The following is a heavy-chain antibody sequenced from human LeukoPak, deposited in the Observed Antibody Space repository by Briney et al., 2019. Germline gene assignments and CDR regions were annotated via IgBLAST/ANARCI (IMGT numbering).Heavy chain of an antibody. CDR1: GFSFGDIY. D-gene: IGHD4-17*01. CDR3: ARTADGEFDV. V-gene: IGHV3-11*01. Sequence: PGGSLRLSCAASGFSFGDIYMNWIRQAPGKALEWVAFISGPGTTIHYADSVRGRFTISRDNAKSSLSLQINSLRVEDTAIYYCARTADGEFDVWGQGTLVTVSS. J-gene: IGHJ4*02. CDR2: ISGPGTTI.